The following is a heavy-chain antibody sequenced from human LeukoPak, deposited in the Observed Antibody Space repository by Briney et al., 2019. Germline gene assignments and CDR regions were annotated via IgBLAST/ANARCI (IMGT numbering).Heavy chain of an antibody. V-gene: IGHV3-7*01. CDR1: AFSFSDFY. CDR2: IEQSGSHK. J-gene: IGHJ4*02. Sequence: PGGSLRLSCAVSAFSFSDFYMGWVRQAPGKGLEWVAYIEQSGSHKAYMDSVKGRFTISRDNDKSSLYLQMNGLRPEDTAVYHCARWNEPFDYWGQGTLVTVSS. D-gene: IGHD1-1*01. CDR3: ARWNEPFDY.